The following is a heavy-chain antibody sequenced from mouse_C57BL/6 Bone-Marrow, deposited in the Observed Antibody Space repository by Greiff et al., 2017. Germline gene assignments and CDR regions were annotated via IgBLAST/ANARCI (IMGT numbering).Heavy chain of an antibody. V-gene: IGHV1-12*01. Sequence: QVQLQQSGAELVRPGASVKMSCKASGYTFTSYNMHWVKQTPRQGLEWIGAIYPGNGDTSYNQKFKGKATLTVDKSSSTAYMQLSSLTSEDSAVYFCAREDYDGNPLYYYAMDYWGQGTSVTVSS. CDR2: IYPGNGDT. J-gene: IGHJ4*01. D-gene: IGHD2-4*01. CDR3: AREDYDGNPLYYYAMDY. CDR1: GYTFTSYN.